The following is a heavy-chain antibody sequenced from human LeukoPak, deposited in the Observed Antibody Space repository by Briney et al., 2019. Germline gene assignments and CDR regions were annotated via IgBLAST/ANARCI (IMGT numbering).Heavy chain of an antibody. V-gene: IGHV1-2*02. CDR1: VYTFTGYY. CDR2: INPNSGGT. J-gene: IGHJ4*02. Sequence: ASVKVSCEASVYTFTGYYMHGVPQAPGQGLEWVGWINPNSGGTNDAQKFQGRVTMTRNTTISTAYMELSRLRSDETAVYYCARGRNYVSFAYWGQGTLVTVSS. D-gene: IGHD4-11*01. CDR3: ARGRNYVSFAY.